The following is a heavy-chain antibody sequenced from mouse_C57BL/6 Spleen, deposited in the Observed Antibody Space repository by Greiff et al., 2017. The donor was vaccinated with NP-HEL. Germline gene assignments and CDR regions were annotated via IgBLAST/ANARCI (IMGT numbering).Heavy chain of an antibody. V-gene: IGHV1-52*01. Sequence: VQLQQSGAELVRPGASVKLSCTASGYTFTGYWMHWVKQSPIQGLEWIGYIDPSDSETNYKQKFTDKATLTVDKSSSTAYMQLSSLTSEDSAVYYCARGKIRGADYYFDYWGQGTTLTVSS. J-gene: IGHJ2*01. CDR2: IDPSDSET. CDR3: ARGKIRGADYYFDY. CDR1: GYTFTGYW. D-gene: IGHD5-1-1*01.